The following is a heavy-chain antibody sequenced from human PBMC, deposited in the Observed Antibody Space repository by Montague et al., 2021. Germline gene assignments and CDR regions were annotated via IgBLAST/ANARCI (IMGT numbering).Heavy chain of an antibody. CDR2: LCYSGST. CDR1: GGSISSNCYY. J-gene: IGHJ4*02. D-gene: IGHD5-24*01. CDR3: ASSPRGRWLQSYFDY. Sequence: SETLSLTCTVSGGSISSNCYYWGWIRQPPGKGLVWIGSLCYSGSTYYSPSLKSRVTISVDTSKNQFSLKLSSVTAADTAVYYCASSPRGRWLQSYFDYWGQGTLVTVSS. V-gene: IGHV4-39*01.